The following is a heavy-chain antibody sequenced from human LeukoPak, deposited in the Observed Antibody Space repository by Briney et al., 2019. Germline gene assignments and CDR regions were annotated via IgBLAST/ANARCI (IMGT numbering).Heavy chain of an antibody. CDR2: IYHSGST. V-gene: IGHV4-4*02. D-gene: IGHD6-13*01. J-gene: IGHJ5*02. Sequence: SGTLSLTCAVSGGSICSSNWWSWVRQPPGKGLEWIGEIYHSGSTNYNPSLKSRVTISVDKSKNQFSLKLSSVTAADTAVYNCARMTGGSSWLKPFDPWGQGTLVTVSS. CDR3: ARMTGGSSWLKPFDP. CDR1: GGSICSSNW.